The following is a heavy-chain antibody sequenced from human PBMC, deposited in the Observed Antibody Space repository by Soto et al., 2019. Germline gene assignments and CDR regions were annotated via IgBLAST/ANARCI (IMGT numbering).Heavy chain of an antibody. CDR3: ARDPKTSGGQNWAFNYFDT. D-gene: IGHD7-27*01. V-gene: IGHV3-30-3*01. J-gene: IGHJ5*02. CDR1: GFSFSISP. Sequence: PGGSLRLSCAASGFSFSISPMHWVRQAPGKGPEWVALISYDGTNKFYADSVKGRFTISRDNSKSTLYLQVDSLRPEDAAVYYCARDPKTSGGQNWAFNYFDTWGQGTGVTI. CDR2: ISYDGTNK.